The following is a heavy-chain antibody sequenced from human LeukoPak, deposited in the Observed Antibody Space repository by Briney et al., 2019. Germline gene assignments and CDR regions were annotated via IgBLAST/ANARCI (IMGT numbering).Heavy chain of an antibody. V-gene: IGHV4-59*11. D-gene: IGHD4-17*01. Sequence: ASETLCLTCTASGGSISSHYWSWIRQPPGKGLEWIGSMLYCGTAYYNPSLKSRVTISVDTSKNQFSLKLRSVTAADTAVYYCARAPTVTNHYYSWFDPWGQGTLVTVSS. J-gene: IGHJ5*02. CDR3: ARAPTVTNHYYSWFDP. CDR2: MLYCGTA. CDR1: GGSISSHY.